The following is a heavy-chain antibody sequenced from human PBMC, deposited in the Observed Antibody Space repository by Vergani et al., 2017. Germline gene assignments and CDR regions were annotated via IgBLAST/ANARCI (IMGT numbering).Heavy chain of an antibody. CDR1: GYSFTSYW. D-gene: IGHD3-10*02. V-gene: IGHV5-51*01. J-gene: IGHJ4*02. Sequence: EVQLVQSGAEVKKPGESLKISCKVSGYSFTSYWIGWVRQMPGKGLEWMGIIYPGDSDTRYSPSFQGQVTISADKSISTAYLQWSSLKASDTAMYYCARLYSRCGELPMDVSKAYYFDYWGQGTLVTVSS. CDR2: IYPGDSDT. CDR3: ARLYSRCGELPMDVSKAYYFDY.